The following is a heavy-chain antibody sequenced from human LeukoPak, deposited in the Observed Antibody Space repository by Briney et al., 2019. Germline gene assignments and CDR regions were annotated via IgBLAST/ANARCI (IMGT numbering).Heavy chain of an antibody. J-gene: IGHJ4*02. D-gene: IGHD3-3*01. CDR3: VRRGVTILGVVTDTQDY. V-gene: IGHV1-2*02. Sequence: GASVKVSCKASGYTFTGYYMHWVRQAPGQGLEWMGWINPNSGGTNYAQKFQGRVTMTRDTSISTAYMELSRLRSEDTAVYYCVRRGVTILGVVTDTQDYWGQGTLVTVSS. CDR2: INPNSGGT. CDR1: GYTFTGYY.